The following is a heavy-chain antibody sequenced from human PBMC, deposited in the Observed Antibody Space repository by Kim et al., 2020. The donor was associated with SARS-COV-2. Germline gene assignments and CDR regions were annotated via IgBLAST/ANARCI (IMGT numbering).Heavy chain of an antibody. V-gene: IGHV4-59*08. D-gene: IGHD6-13*01. J-gene: IGHJ4*02. Sequence: TPSLKSPVTIPVDTSQDQVSLKLSSVTAADTAVYYCARLIAAAGTFGYWGQGTLVTVSS. CDR3: ARLIAAAGTFGY.